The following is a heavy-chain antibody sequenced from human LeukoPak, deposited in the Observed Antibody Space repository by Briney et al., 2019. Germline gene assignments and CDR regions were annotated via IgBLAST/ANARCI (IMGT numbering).Heavy chain of an antibody. Sequence: SVKVSCKASGGTFSSYAISWVRQAPGQGLEWMGGIIPIFGTANYAQKFQGRVTITADESTSTAYMELSSLRSEDTAVYYRARDPAREGGDFDPWGQGTLVTVSS. CDR2: IIPIFGTA. CDR1: GGTFSSYA. V-gene: IGHV1-69*01. J-gene: IGHJ5*02. CDR3: ARDPAREGGDFDP. D-gene: IGHD2-21*02.